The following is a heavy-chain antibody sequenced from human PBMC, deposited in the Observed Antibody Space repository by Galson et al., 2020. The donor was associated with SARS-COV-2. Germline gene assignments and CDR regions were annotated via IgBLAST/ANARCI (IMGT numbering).Heavy chain of an antibody. J-gene: IGHJ4*02. D-gene: IGHD3-22*01. Sequence: SQTLSLTCTVSGDSVTSAGYYWSWPRQHPGKGPEWIGYIQSSGSTYYNPSLKSRVTISADPSKTRFSLALRSVTAADTAVYYCARVSGSYDTEYWGQGILVIVSS. CDR3: ARVSGSYDTEY. V-gene: IGHV4-31*03. CDR1: GDSVTSAGYY. CDR2: IQSSGST.